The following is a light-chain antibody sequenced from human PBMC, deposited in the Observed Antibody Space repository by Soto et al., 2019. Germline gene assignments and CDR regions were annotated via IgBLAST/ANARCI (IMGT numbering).Light chain of an antibody. CDR2: GVS. J-gene: IGKJ2*01. Sequence: EIVLTQSPGALSLSPGEGATLSCMASQAVISGYLAWYQQKPGQAPRLLMYGVSSRPTGISDRFSGSGSGTEFTLTITRLEPEDFALYYCQQYGVPPFNFGQGTKLQIK. CDR1: QAVISGY. CDR3: QQYGVPPFN. V-gene: IGKV3-20*01.